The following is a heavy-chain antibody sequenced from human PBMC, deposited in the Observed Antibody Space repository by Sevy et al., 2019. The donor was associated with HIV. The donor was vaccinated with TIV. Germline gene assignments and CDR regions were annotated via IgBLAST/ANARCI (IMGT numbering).Heavy chain of an antibody. J-gene: IGHJ4*02. CDR2: ISYDGNNK. D-gene: IGHD3-16*02. V-gene: IGHV3-30-3*01. CDR3: TTDPLYDYVWGSYRYVFDY. Sequence: GESLQISCAASGFTFSTYALHWVRQAPGKGLEWVALISYDGNNKYYADSVKGRFTISRDDSKNTLYLQMNSLSTEDTAVYYCTTDPLYDYVWGSYRYVFDYWGQGTLVTVSS. CDR1: GFTFSTYA.